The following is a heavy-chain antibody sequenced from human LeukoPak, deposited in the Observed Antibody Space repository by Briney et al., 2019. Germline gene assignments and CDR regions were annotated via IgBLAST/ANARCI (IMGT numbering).Heavy chain of an antibody. D-gene: IGHD2-2*01. CDR1: VFTFSSYS. V-gene: IGHV3-21*04. CDR2: ISISRRYI. CDR3: AKQEVVVFPAASYYFDY. Sequence: PGGALRLSCAASVFTFSSYSMNWVRQAPGKGREWVSSISISRRYIYYADSVKGRFTISRDNAKNSLYLQMTSLRDEDTDVYYCAKQEVVVFPAASYYFDYWGQGILVPVS. J-gene: IGHJ4*02.